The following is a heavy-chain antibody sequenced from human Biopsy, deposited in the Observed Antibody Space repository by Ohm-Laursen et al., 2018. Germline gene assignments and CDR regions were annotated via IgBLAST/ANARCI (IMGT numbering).Heavy chain of an antibody. CDR3: VRDVDYYDPYHYYALDV. J-gene: IGHJ6*02. Sequence: SGTLSLTCAVYGESFNGYYWSWIRQTPGKGLEWIGEINHSGRTNYNPSLKSRVTISVDTSKNQFSLKVRSVTAADTAVYYCVRDVDYYDPYHYYALDVWGQGTTVTVSS. V-gene: IGHV4-34*01. D-gene: IGHD3-22*01. CDR1: GESFNGYY. CDR2: INHSGRT.